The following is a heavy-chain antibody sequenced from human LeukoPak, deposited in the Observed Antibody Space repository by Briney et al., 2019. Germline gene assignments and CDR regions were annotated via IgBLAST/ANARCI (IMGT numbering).Heavy chain of an antibody. V-gene: IGHV3-20*04. Sequence: PGGSLRLSCAASGFTFDDYGMSWVRQAPGKGLEWVSGINWNGGSTGYADSVKGRFTISRDNAKNSLYLQMNSLRAEDTALYYCARVYSSSSRYYYYYMDVWGKGTTVTVSS. CDR2: INWNGGST. CDR3: ARVYSSSSRYYYYYMDV. CDR1: GFTFDDYG. D-gene: IGHD6-6*01. J-gene: IGHJ6*03.